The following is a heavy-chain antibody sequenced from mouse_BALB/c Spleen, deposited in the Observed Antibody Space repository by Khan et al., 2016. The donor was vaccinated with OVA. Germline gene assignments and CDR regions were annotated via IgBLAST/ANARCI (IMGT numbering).Heavy chain of an antibody. Sequence: EVQLQQSGPELVKPGASMKMSCKASGYSFTGYTMNWVKQSRVKNLEWIGLINPYNGGTAYNQKFGGKATLTVNKSSNTAYMDLLSLTSDDSAVYYCVRSASYGDYVEAWFAYWGQGTLVTVSA. CDR2: INPYNGGT. J-gene: IGHJ3*01. D-gene: IGHD2-13*01. CDR3: VRSASYGDYVEAWFAY. CDR1: GYSFTGYT. V-gene: IGHV1-37*01.